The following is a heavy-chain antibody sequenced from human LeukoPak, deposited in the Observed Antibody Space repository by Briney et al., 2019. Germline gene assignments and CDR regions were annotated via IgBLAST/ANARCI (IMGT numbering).Heavy chain of an antibody. V-gene: IGHV4-39*07. CDR3: ARGRGGYYYYYMDV. CDR1: VGSIIIIIYY. D-gene: IGHD2-15*01. CDR2: IYHSGST. J-gene: IGHJ6*03. Sequence: PSETLSLTCTFSVGSIIIIIYYWGWSRHPPGKGRGWIGIIYHSGSTYYNPSLKCRVTISVDTSKNQFSLKLSSVTAADTAVYYCARGRGGYYYYYMDVWGKGTTVTVSS.